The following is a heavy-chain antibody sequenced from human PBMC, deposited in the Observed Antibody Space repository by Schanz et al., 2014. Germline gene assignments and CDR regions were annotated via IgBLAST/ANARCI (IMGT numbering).Heavy chain of an antibody. Sequence: QVQLQESGPGLVKPSGTLSLTCAVSGGSISSSDWWSWVRQAPGKGLEWVSYISGTTTYTNYADSVKGRFTISRDNAKNSLYLQMNSLRAEDTAVYYCAKDLLYGAPMPLNHLDYWGQGTLVTVSS. V-gene: IGHV3-11*05. CDR2: ISGTTTYT. J-gene: IGHJ4*02. D-gene: IGHD2-2*01. CDR3: AKDLLYGAPMPLNHLDY. CDR1: GGSISSSDW.